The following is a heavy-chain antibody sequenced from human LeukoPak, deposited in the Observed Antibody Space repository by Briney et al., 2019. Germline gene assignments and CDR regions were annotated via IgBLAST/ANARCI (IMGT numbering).Heavy chain of an antibody. CDR2: ISGSGGST. D-gene: IGHD6-13*01. Sequence: PGGSLRLSCVGSGFTFSSYWMHWVRQAPGKGLEWVSAISGSGGSTYYADSVKGRFTISRDNSKNTLYLQMNSLRAEDTAVYYCAKRAPYSSSWYDFGFDPWGQGTLVTVSS. CDR3: AKRAPYSSSWYDFGFDP. J-gene: IGHJ5*02. V-gene: IGHV3-23*01. CDR1: GFTFSSYW.